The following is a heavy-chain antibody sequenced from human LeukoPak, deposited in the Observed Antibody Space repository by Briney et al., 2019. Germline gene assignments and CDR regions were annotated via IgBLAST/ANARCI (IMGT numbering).Heavy chain of an antibody. CDR3: ARLSVGATPFDY. CDR2: VHNSGIT. Sequence: SDPLSLTCTVSGGSINRYYWIWIRQPPGKGLAWIAYVHNSGITNYNPSLKSRVTISLHTSKNQFSLKLNSVTAADTAVYYCARLSVGATPFDYWGQGTLVTVSS. V-gene: IGHV4-59*08. J-gene: IGHJ4*02. CDR1: GGSINRYY. D-gene: IGHD1-26*01.